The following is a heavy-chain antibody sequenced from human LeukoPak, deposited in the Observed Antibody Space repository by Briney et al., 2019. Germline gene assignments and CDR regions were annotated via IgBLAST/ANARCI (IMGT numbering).Heavy chain of an antibody. V-gene: IGHV4-30-4*01. D-gene: IGHD3-10*01. CDR1: GGSISSGDYY. CDR2: IYHSGST. Sequence: SETLSLTCTVSGGSISSGDYYWTWIRQPPGKGLEWIGYIYHSGSTHYNSSLKSRLTISVDTSKNQFSLKLSSVTAADTAVHYCARGLRGIMIRGAITDLNWFDAWGQGTLVIVSS. CDR3: ARGLRGIMIRGAITDLNWFDA. J-gene: IGHJ5*02.